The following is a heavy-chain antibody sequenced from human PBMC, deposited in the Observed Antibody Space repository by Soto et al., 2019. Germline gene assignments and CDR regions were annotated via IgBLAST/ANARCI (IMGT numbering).Heavy chain of an antibody. Sequence: PGGSLRLSCTVTGFIFDGFAMHWVRQAPGKGLEWVSGISLNSAVVVYADSVKGRFTISRDNAEDSLYLHMNSLRPDDTAFYFCVKDSGGWPRNFFERWGQRALVTTSS. CDR2: ISLNSAVV. J-gene: IGHJ5*02. CDR3: VKDSGGWPRNFFER. CDR1: GFIFDGFA. V-gene: IGHV3-9*01. D-gene: IGHD2-15*01.